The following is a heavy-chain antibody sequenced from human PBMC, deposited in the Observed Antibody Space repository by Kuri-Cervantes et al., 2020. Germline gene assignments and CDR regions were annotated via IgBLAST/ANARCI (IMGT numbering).Heavy chain of an antibody. V-gene: IGHV4-34*01. Sequence: ESLKISCAVYGGSFSGYYWSWVRQPPGKGLEWIGEINHSGSTNYNPSLKSRVTISVDTSQNQFSLKLSPVTAADTAVYYCARYGSGSYYNGFDDAFDIWGQGTMVTVSS. CDR1: GGSFSGYY. CDR3: ARYGSGSYYNGFDDAFDI. J-gene: IGHJ3*02. CDR2: INHSGST. D-gene: IGHD3-10*01.